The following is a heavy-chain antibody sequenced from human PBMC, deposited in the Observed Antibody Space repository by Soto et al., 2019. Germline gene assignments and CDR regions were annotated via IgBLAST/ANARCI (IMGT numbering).Heavy chain of an antibody. Sequence: SSETLSLTCTVSGGSIISSYCSFIRQPPGKGLEWIGYIHYTGSPNYNPSLKSRVTISVDTSKNQFSLRLTSVTAADTAVYYCSTLRSYAASFHIWGQGTLVTVSS. J-gene: IGHJ3*02. CDR1: GGSIISSY. CDR2: IHYTGSP. CDR3: STLRSYAASFHI. V-gene: IGHV4-59*01. D-gene: IGHD1-26*01.